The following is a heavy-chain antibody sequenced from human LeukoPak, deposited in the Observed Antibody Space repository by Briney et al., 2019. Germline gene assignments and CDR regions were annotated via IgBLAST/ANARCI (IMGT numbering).Heavy chain of an antibody. CDR3: ARGGVDY. J-gene: IGHJ4*02. CDR2: INSDGSTT. Sequence: GGSLRLSCAASGFNFVDYAMHWVRQAPGKGLVWVSRINSDGSTTSYADSVKGRFTISRDNAKNTLYLQMNSLRAEDTAVYYCARGGVDYWGQGTLVTVSS. D-gene: IGHD3-10*01. V-gene: IGHV3-74*01. CDR1: GFNFVDYA.